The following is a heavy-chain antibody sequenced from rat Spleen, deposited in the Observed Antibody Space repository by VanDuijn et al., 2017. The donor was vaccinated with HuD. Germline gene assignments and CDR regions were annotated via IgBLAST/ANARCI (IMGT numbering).Heavy chain of an antibody. CDR2: ISYEGSKT. CDR3: TTDGQGARFVY. D-gene: IGHD5-1*01. Sequence: EVQLVESGGGLVQPGMSLKLSCAASGLTFSDYYMAWVRQAPKKGLEWVASISYEGSKTYYGDSVKGRFSISRDNTKSTLYLQMDSLRSEDTATYYCTTDGQGARFVYWGQGTLVTVSS. CDR1: GLTFSDYY. J-gene: IGHJ3*01. V-gene: IGHV5-22*01.